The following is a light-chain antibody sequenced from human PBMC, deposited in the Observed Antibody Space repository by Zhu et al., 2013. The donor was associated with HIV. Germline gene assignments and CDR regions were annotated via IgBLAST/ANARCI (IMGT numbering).Light chain of an antibody. J-gene: IGLJ2*01. V-gene: IGLV3-21*02. CDR3: QSYDSSLSGSV. Sequence: SYVLTQPPSVSVAPGQTARISCGGNNIGSKSVHWYQQKPGQAPVLVVYGNSNRPSGVPDRFSGSKSGTSASLAITGLQAEDEADYYCQSYDSSLSGSVFGGGTKLTVL. CDR1: NIGSKS. CDR2: GNS.